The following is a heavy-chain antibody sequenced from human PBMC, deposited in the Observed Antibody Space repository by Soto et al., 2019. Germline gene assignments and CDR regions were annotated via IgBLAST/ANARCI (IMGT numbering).Heavy chain of an antibody. Sequence: QVQLVQSGAEVKEPGASVKVTCKPSGYTFTRNGISWVRQAPGQGLEWVGWISTNSGNTDYAQKLQGRVTLTTDTSPNTAYLELRSLRSDDTAVYYCARDKDSMLDYWGQGTLVTVSS. V-gene: IGHV1-18*01. J-gene: IGHJ4*02. CDR2: ISTNSGNT. CDR1: GYTFTRNG. CDR3: ARDKDSMLDY. D-gene: IGHD2-15*01.